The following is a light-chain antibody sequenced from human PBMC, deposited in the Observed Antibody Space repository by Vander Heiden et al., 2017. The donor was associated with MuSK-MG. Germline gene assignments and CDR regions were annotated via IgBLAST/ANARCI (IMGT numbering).Light chain of an antibody. Sequence: NVLTQSPDTLSLSPGERATLSCRASQSVAKNYLSWYQQKPGQTPRLLIVAASNSATGTPDRFCGSGSGTDFTLTIIRREPEDFAVYYCQQHYIAGITFGQGTRLEIK. V-gene: IGKV3-20*01. J-gene: IGKJ5*01. CDR3: QQHYIAGIT. CDR1: QSVAKNY. CDR2: AAS.